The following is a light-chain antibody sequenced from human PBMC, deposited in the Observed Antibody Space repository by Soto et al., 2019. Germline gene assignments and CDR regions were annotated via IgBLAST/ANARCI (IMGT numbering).Light chain of an antibody. CDR3: QQLNSYPGT. V-gene: IGKV1-9*01. CDR1: QAISSY. J-gene: IGKJ1*01. CDR2: AAS. Sequence: DIQLTQSPSFLSASVGDRVTITCRASQAISSYLAWFQQRPGKAPKVLIYAASTLQSGVPSRLSGSASVTEFTLTISSLQPEYFATYFCQQLNSYPGTFGQGTKVEIK.